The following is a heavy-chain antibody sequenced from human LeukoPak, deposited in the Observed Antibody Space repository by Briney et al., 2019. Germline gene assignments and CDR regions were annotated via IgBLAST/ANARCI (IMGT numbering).Heavy chain of an antibody. CDR1: GGSISSGDYY. CDR3: ARDQWRRGEDYYGMDV. V-gene: IGHV4-31*03. CDR2: IYYSGST. D-gene: IGHD2-8*01. J-gene: IGHJ6*02. Sequence: SETLSLTCTVSGGSISSGDYYWSWIRQPPGKGLEWIGYIYYSGSTYYNPSLKSRVTISVDTSKNQFSLKLSSVTAADTAVYYCARDQWRRGEDYYGMDVWGQGTTVTVSS.